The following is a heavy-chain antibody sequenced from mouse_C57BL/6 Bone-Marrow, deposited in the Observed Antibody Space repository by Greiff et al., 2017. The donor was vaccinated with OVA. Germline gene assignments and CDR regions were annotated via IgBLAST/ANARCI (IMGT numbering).Heavy chain of an antibody. CDR1: GYAFSSSW. J-gene: IGHJ1*03. Sequence: QVQLKQSGPELVKPGASVKISCKASGYAFSSSWMNWVKQRPGKGLEWIGRIYPGDGDTNYNGKFKGKATLTADKSSSTAYMQLSSLTSEDSAVYFCARNYYYYGRDFDVWGTGTTVTVSS. V-gene: IGHV1-82*01. D-gene: IGHD1-1*01. CDR2: IYPGDGDT. CDR3: ARNYYYYGRDFDV.